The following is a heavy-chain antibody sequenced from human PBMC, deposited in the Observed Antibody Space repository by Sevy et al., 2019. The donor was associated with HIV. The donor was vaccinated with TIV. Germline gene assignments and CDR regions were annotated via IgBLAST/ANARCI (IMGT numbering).Heavy chain of an antibody. V-gene: IGHV4-38-2*01. CDR3: ARLGIVVAGYFDY. Sequence: SETLSLTCAVSGYSISSGFYWGWIRQPPGKGLEWIVLMYHSGSTYYNSSLQSRVTISVDTSKNQFSLELTSVTAADTAVYYCARLGIVVAGYFDYWGQGTLVTVSS. CDR1: GYSISSGFY. CDR2: MYHSGST. J-gene: IGHJ4*02. D-gene: IGHD6-19*01.